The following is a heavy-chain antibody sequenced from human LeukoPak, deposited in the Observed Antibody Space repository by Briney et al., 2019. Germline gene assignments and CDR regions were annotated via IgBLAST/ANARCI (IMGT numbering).Heavy chain of an antibody. CDR2: IWYDGSNK. J-gene: IGHJ4*02. D-gene: IGHD4-17*01. CDR3: ARGMTTETTEYYFDY. Sequence: GGSLRLSCAASGFTFSSYGMHWVRQAPGKGLEWVAVIWYDGSNKYYADSVKGRFTISRDNSKNTLYLQMNSLRAEDTAVYYCARGMTTETTEYYFDYWGQGTLVTVSS. V-gene: IGHV3-33*01. CDR1: GFTFSSYG.